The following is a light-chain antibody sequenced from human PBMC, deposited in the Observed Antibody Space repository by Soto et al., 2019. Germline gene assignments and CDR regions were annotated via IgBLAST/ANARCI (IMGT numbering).Light chain of an antibody. J-gene: IGKJ1*01. Sequence: AIRMTQSPSSFSASTGDRVTITCRASQGIGSYLAWYQQKPGKAPKLLIYAASTLQSGVPSRFSGSGFGTDFTLTISCLQSEDFATYYCQQYYSYPRTFGQGTKVDIK. CDR3: QQYYSYPRT. CDR2: AAS. V-gene: IGKV1-8*01. CDR1: QGIGSY.